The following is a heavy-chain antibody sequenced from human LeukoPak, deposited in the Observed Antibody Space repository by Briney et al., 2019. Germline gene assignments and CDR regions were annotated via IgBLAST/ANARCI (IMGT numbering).Heavy chain of an antibody. CDR1: EFIVRSKY. D-gene: IGHD3-22*01. Sequence: GGSLRLSCTSSEFIVRSKYMTWVRLAPRKGLEWVSTIYSGGSTYYPDAVKGRFTISRDNSKNTLYLQMNNLRAEDTAVYYCARDSRGYYDSSGYSHYSSDDFWGQGTLVTVSS. CDR2: IYSGGST. V-gene: IGHV3-66*01. CDR3: ARDSRGYYDSSGYSHYSSDDF. J-gene: IGHJ4*02.